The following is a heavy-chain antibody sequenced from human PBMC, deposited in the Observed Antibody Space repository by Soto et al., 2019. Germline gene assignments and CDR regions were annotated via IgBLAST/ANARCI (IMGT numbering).Heavy chain of an antibody. CDR2: ISGSGGGT. J-gene: IGHJ2*01. CDR1: GFTFSSYA. D-gene: IGHD5-18*01. Sequence: EVQLLESGGGLVQPGGSLRLSCAASGFTFSSYAMSWVRQAPGKGLEWVSAISGSGGGTYYADSVKGRFTISRDNSKNTLYLQMNSLRAEDTAVYYCAKDSVSGIQLWLQILYWYFDLWGRGTLVTVSS. CDR3: AKDSVSGIQLWLQILYWYFDL. V-gene: IGHV3-23*01.